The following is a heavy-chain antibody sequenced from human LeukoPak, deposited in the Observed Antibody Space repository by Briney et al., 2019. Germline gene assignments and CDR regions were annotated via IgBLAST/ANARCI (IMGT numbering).Heavy chain of an antibody. J-gene: IGHJ3*02. CDR1: GFTFSSYA. CDR2: ISGSGGST. V-gene: IGHV3-23*01. Sequence: GGSLRLSCAASGFTFSSYAMSWVRQAPGKGLEWVSAISGSGGSTYYADSVKGRFTIFRDNSKNTLYLQMNSLRAEDTAVYYCAKDSGSYFPAVHGAFDIWGQGTMVTVSS. CDR3: AKDSGSYFPAVHGAFDI. D-gene: IGHD1-26*01.